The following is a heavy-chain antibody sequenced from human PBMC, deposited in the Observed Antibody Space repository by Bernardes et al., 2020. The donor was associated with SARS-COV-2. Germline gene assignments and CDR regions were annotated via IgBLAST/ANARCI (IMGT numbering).Heavy chain of an antibody. D-gene: IGHD3-3*01. CDR1: GFTCSSYA. V-gene: IGHV3-23*01. CDR2: ISGSGGST. Sequence: GGSRRLSFAASGFTCSSYAMSWVRPAPGKGLEWVSAISGSGGSTYYADSVKGRFTISRDNSKNTLYLQMNSLRAEDTAVYYCAKPGMSGVVNYWGQGTTVTVSS. CDR3: AKPGMSGVVNY. J-gene: IGHJ6*02.